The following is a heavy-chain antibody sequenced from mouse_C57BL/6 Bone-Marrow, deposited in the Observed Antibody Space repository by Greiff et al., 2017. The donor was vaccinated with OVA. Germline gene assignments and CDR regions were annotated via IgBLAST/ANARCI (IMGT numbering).Heavy chain of an antibody. V-gene: IGHV1-81*01. CDR2: IYPRSGNT. CDR3: AREGYYGRSSDY. J-gene: IGHJ2*01. D-gene: IGHD1-1*01. CDR1: GYTFTSYG. Sequence: QVQLKESGAELARPGASVKLSCKASGYTFTSYGISWVKQRTGQGLEWIGEIYPRSGNTYYNEKFKGKATLTADKSSSTAYMELRSLTSEDSAVYFCAREGYYGRSSDYWGQGTTLTVSS.